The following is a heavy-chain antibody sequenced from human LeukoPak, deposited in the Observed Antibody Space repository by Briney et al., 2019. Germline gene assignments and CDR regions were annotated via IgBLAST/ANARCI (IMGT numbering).Heavy chain of an antibody. D-gene: IGHD6-13*01. J-gene: IGHJ4*02. CDR2: IIPIFGTP. CDR3: ASALGSSWYFYDY. V-gene: IGHV1-69*13. Sequence: SVKVSCKASGYTFTGYYMHWVRQAPGQGLEWMGGIIPIFGTPNYAQKFQGRVTITADESTSTAYMELSRLRSEDTAVYYCASALGSSWYFYDYWGQGTLVTVSS. CDR1: GYTFTGYY.